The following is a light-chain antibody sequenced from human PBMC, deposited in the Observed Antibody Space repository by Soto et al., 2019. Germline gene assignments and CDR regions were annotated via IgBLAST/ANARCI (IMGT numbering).Light chain of an antibody. J-gene: IGKJ1*01. V-gene: IGKV3D-20*01. Sequence: EIVLTQSPATLSLYPGERATLSCGASQSVSSSYLAWYQQKPGLAPRLLIYDASSRATGIPDRFSGSGSGTDFTLTISRLEPEDFAVYYCQQYGSSPSWTFGQGTKVDIK. CDR1: QSVSSSY. CDR2: DAS. CDR3: QQYGSSPSWT.